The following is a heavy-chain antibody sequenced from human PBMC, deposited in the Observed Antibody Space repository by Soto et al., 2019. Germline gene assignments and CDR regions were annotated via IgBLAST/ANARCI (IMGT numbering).Heavy chain of an antibody. V-gene: IGHV3-74*01. Sequence: GGSLRLSCAASGFTFSTFVMHWVRQAPGNGLVWVSRINNDGSDTRYADSVKGRFTISRDNARNTLYLQMSSLRAEDTAVYYCARGLYGDPREYFQYWGQGTLVTVSS. CDR2: INNDGSDT. D-gene: IGHD4-17*01. J-gene: IGHJ1*01. CDR1: GFTFSTFV. CDR3: ARGLYGDPREYFQY.